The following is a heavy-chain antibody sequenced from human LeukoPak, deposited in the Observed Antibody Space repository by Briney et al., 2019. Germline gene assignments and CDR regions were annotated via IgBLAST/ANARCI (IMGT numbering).Heavy chain of an antibody. J-gene: IGHJ4*02. CDR3: ARDLPLYLPSQPDYYYDSSGYYE. CDR1: GGSISTFY. CDR2: IYYSGST. D-gene: IGHD3-22*01. V-gene: IGHV4-59*01. Sequence: SETLSLTCPVSGGSISTFYWSWIRQPPGKGLEWIGYIYYSGSTNYNPSLKSRLTISVDTSKNQFSLKLSSVTAADTAVYYCARDLPLYLPSQPDYYYDSSGYYEWGQGTLVTVSS.